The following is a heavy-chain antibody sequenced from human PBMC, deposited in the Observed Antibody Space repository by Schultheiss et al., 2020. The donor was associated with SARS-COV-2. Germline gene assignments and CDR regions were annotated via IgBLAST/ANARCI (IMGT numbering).Heavy chain of an antibody. CDR3: ARVFGRGSNWFDP. Sequence: SETLSLTCTVSGGSISSSSYYWGWIRQPPGKGLEWIGEIYHSGSTYYNPSLKSRVTISVDTSKNQFSLKLSSVTAADTAVYYCARVFGRGSNWFDPWGQGNLVTVSS. D-gene: IGHD3-10*01. V-gene: IGHV4-39*07. CDR1: GGSISSSSYY. CDR2: IYHSGST. J-gene: IGHJ5*02.